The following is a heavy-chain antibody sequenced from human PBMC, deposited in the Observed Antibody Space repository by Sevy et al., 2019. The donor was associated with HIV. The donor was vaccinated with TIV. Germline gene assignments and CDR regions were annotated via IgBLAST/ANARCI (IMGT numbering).Heavy chain of an antibody. D-gene: IGHD3-3*01. J-gene: IGHJ4*02. Sequence: ASVKVSCKASGYTFTGYYMHWVRQAPGQGLEWMGWINPNSGGTNYAQKFQGRVTMTRDTSISTAYMELSRLRSDDTAVYYCARDGVLLGWLLNPHFDYWGQGTLVTVSS. CDR3: ARDGVLLGWLLNPHFDY. V-gene: IGHV1-2*02. CDR2: INPNSGGT. CDR1: GYTFTGYY.